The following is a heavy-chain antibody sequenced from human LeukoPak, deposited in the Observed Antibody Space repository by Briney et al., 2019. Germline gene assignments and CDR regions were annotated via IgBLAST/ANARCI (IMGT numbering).Heavy chain of an antibody. CDR2: MNPNSGNT. V-gene: IGHV1-8*03. D-gene: IGHD2-8*02. CDR3: ATYRQVLLPFES. Sequence: ASVKVSCKASGYTFTSYDINWVRQATGQGLEWMGWMNPNSGNTAYAQKFQGRVTITRNTSISTAYMELSSLRAEDTAIYYCATYRQVLLPFESWGQGTLVTVSS. J-gene: IGHJ4*02. CDR1: GYTFTSYD.